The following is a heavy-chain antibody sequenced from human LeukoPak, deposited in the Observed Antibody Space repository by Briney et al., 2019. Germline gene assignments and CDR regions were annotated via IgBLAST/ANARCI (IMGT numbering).Heavy chain of an antibody. CDR2: ISYSGKT. CDR1: GDSVSGRGFY. CDR3: ARSDYGSGNYYWSLDY. J-gene: IGHJ4*02. D-gene: IGHD3-10*01. V-gene: IGHV4-61*08. Sequence: SETLSLTCDVSGDSVSGRGFYWSWIRQSPERGLEWIGYISYSGKTNYSPSLTSRVTISIDTSKNQFSLKLSSVTAADTAVYYCARSDYGSGNYYWSLDYWGQGTLVTVSS.